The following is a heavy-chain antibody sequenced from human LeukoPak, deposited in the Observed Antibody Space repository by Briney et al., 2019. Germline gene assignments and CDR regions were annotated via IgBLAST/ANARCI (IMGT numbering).Heavy chain of an antibody. CDR3: APGLVLYFAY. CDR1: GFTFSSYW. Sequence: HPGGSLRLSCAASGFTFSSYWMSWVRQAPGKGLEWVSAISSDSTTYYADSVKGRFTISRDNSKNTVYLQMNSLRAEDSAIYYCAPGLVLYFAYWGQGTLVTVSS. D-gene: IGHD2-21*01. V-gene: IGHV3-23*01. CDR2: ISSDSTT. J-gene: IGHJ4*02.